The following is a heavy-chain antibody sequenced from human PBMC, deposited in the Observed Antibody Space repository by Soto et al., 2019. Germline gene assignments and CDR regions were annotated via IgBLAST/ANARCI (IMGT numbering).Heavy chain of an antibody. V-gene: IGHV3-74*01. CDR2: INDDGTRT. Sequence: PGGSLRLSCAASGFVFNMYWMHWVHQVPGEGPEWVTRINDDGTRTDYADSAKGRFTISRDNAKDILYLQMNALRVDDTAVYYCIRGPRPSSVGTGAFWGQGTLVTVSS. J-gene: IGHJ4*02. CDR3: IRGPRPSSVGTGAF. D-gene: IGHD3-10*01. CDR1: GFVFNMYW.